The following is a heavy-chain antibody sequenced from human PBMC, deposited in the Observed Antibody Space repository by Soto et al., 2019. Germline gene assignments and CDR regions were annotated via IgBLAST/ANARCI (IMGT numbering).Heavy chain of an antibody. CDR2: ISYDGHNK. D-gene: IGHD4-17*01. Sequence: QVQLVESGGGVVQPGGSLRLSCTASGFTFTTFGIHWVRQAPGKGLEWVALISYDGHNKYYSDSVKGRFTISRDNYKNTLSLQMNSLRAEDTAVYYCAKDLHAYVDYNYYYYGMDVWGQGTTVSVSS. CDR3: AKDLHAYVDYNYYYYGMDV. CDR1: GFTFTTFG. J-gene: IGHJ6*02. V-gene: IGHV3-30*18.